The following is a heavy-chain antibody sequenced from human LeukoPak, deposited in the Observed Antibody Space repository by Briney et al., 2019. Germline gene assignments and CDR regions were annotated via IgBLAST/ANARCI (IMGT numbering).Heavy chain of an antibody. V-gene: IGHV4-34*01. Sequence: GSLRLSCAASGFTFSSYWMSWIRQPPGKGLEWIGEINHSGSTNYNPSLKSRVTISVDTSKNQFSLQLNSVTPEDTAVYYCARVLRKGPYGDGGYFYFFMDVWGKGTTVTVSS. CDR1: GFTFSSYW. D-gene: IGHD4-17*01. CDR2: INHSGST. J-gene: IGHJ6*03. CDR3: ARVLRKGPYGDGGYFYFFMDV.